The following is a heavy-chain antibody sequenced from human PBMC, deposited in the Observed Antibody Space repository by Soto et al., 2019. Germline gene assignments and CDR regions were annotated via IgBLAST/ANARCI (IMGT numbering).Heavy chain of an antibody. CDR2: INPTDSDT. D-gene: IGHD1-1*01. Sequence: PGESLKISCEASGYSFSSCWIGWVRQMPGKGLEWMAIINPTDSDTRYSPSFRGQVTISANKSISTAYLQWSSLKASDTAMYYCARQAIGRATTKHWGQGTLVTVSS. J-gene: IGHJ4*02. V-gene: IGHV5-51*01. CDR3: ARQAIGRATTKH. CDR1: GYSFSSCW.